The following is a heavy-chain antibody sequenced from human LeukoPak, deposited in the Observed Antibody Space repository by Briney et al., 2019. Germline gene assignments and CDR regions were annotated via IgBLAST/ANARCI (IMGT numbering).Heavy chain of an antibody. V-gene: IGHV4-30-4*08. Sequence: SETLSLTCTVSGGSISSGDYYWSWIRQPPGKGLEWIGYMYYSGSTYYNPSPKSRVTISVDTSKNQFSLKLSTVTAADTAVYYCARPYYYDSRIDPWGQGTLVTVSS. CDR2: MYYSGST. CDR1: GGSISSGDYY. CDR3: ARPYYYDSRIDP. J-gene: IGHJ5*02. D-gene: IGHD3-22*01.